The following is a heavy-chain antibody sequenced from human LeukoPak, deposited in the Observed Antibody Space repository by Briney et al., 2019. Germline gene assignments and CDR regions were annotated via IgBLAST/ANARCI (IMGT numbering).Heavy chain of an antibody. D-gene: IGHD1-26*01. CDR2: ISYDGSNK. CDR3: ARLNSGSYYDVEGYYFDY. Sequence: AGGSLRLSCAASGFTFSSYEMNWVRQAPGKGLEWVAVISYDGSNKYYADSVKGRFTISRDNSKNTLYLQMNSLRAEDTAVYYCARLNSGSYYDVEGYYFDYWGQGTLVTVSS. V-gene: IGHV3-30*04. CDR1: GFTFSSYE. J-gene: IGHJ4*02.